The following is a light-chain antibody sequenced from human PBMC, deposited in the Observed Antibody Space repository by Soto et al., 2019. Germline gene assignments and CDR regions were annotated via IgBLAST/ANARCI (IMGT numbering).Light chain of an antibody. CDR1: QSISSW. V-gene: IGKV1-5*01. CDR3: QQYNSYPWT. J-gene: IGKJ1*01. Sequence: IQMAQSHSTLSAYVGDRVTITCRASQSISSWLAWYQQKPGKAPNLLIYDASSLEGGVPSRFSGSGSGTEFTLAISSLQPDDFATYYCQQYNSYPWTFGQGTKVDI. CDR2: DAS.